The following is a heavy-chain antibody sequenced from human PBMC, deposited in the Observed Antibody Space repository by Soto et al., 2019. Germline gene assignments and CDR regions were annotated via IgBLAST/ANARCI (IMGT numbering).Heavy chain of an antibody. CDR1: GCSISSGGYS. D-gene: IGHD2-2*01. V-gene: IGHV4-30-2*01. Sequence: PSETLSLTCAVSGCSISSGGYSWSWIRQPPGKGLEWIGYIYHSGSTYYNPSLKSRVTISVDRSKNQFSLKLSSVTAADTAVYYCARNVVVPAAAYYFDYWGQGTLVTVSS. CDR2: IYHSGST. CDR3: ARNVVVPAAAYYFDY. J-gene: IGHJ4*02.